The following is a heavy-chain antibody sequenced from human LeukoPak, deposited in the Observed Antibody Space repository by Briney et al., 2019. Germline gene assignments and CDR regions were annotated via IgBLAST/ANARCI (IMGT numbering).Heavy chain of an antibody. D-gene: IGHD6-19*01. CDR3: AKDGGIAVAGPLDY. CDR1: GFTFDDYA. Sequence: GRSLRLSCAASGFTFDDYAMHWVRQAPGKGLERVSGISWNSGSIGYADSVKGRFTISRDNAKNSLYLQMNSLRAEDTALYYCAKDGGIAVAGPLDYWGQGTLVTVSS. V-gene: IGHV3-9*01. CDR2: ISWNSGSI. J-gene: IGHJ4*02.